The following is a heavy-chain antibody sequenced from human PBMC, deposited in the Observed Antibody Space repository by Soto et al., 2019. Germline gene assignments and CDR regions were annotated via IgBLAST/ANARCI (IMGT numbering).Heavy chain of an antibody. Sequence: QVQLVESGGGVVQPGRSLRLSCAASGFTFSSYGMHWVRQAPGTGLEWVAVISYDGSNKYYADSVKGRFTISRANYCAQEGGYYGSGSYSVGENYYGMDVWGQGTTVTVAS. CDR3: MDV. CDR2: ISYDGSNK. J-gene: IGHJ6*02. V-gene: IGHV3-30*03. CDR1: GFTFSSYG. D-gene: IGHD3-10*01.